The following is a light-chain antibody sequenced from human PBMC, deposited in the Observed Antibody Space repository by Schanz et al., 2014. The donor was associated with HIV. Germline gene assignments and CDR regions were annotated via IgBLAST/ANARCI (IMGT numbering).Light chain of an antibody. Sequence: IVLTQSPGTLSLSPGERAALSCRASQSLGSNFLAWYQQKPGQAPRLLIFGASNRATGIPDRFSGSESGTDFTLTISNLQSEDFALYYCQHYNNWHPWTFGQGTKVEIK. V-gene: IGKV3D-15*01. CDR1: QSLGSN. J-gene: IGKJ1*01. CDR3: QHYNNWHPWT. CDR2: GAS.